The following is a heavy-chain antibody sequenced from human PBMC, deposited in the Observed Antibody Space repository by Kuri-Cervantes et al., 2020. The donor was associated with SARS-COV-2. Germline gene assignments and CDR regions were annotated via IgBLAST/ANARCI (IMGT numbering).Heavy chain of an antibody. CDR1: GFVFDFYE. CDR3: ARVRAMDM. Sequence: GGSLRLSCLTSGFVFDFYEMNWVRQAPGKGLEWLAYISPTDSTIYYADSVTGRFTISRDNAQNAVYLHMKSLRADDMAVYYCARVRAMDMWGQGTMVTVSS. J-gene: IGHJ3*02. D-gene: IGHD2-2*01. CDR2: ISPTDSTI. V-gene: IGHV3-48*03.